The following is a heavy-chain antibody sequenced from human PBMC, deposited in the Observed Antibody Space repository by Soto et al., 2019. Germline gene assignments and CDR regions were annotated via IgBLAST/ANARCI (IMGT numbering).Heavy chain of an antibody. CDR3: AREQMEWPSFDY. CDR1: GGTFSSYS. V-gene: IGHV1-69*13. Sequence: SVKVSCKASGGTFSSYSISWVRQAPGQGLEWMGGIIPIFGTANYAQKFQGRVTITADESTSTAYMELSSLRSEDTAVYYCAREQMEWPSFDYWGQGTLVTVSS. CDR2: IIPIFGTA. D-gene: IGHD3-3*01. J-gene: IGHJ4*02.